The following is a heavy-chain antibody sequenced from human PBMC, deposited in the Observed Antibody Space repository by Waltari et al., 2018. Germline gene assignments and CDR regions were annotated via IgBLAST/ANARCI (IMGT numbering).Heavy chain of an antibody. J-gene: IGHJ6*03. Sequence: GPGLVKPSETLSLTCTVSGGSISTTTYYWGWIRQPPGKGLEWLGSISYSGSTSYNPSLNSRVTMSVDTSKNQFSLKLNSVTAADTAVYYCARQATDTYYYYYMDVWGKGTTVTVSS. D-gene: IGHD2-21*02. V-gene: IGHV4-39*01. CDR2: ISYSGST. CDR1: GGSISTTTYY. CDR3: ARQATDTYYYYYMDV.